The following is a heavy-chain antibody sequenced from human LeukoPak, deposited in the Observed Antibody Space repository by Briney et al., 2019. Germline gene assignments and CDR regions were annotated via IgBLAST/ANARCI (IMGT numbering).Heavy chain of an antibody. J-gene: IGHJ4*02. CDR3: AGAMGRY. CDR2: MNPNSGNT. D-gene: IGHD2-2*01. Sequence: ASVKVSCKASGYTFTSYEINWVRQATGQGLEWMGWMNPNSGNTGYAQKFQGRVTITADKSTSTAYMELSSLRSEDTAVYYCAGAMGRYWGQGTLVTVSS. V-gene: IGHV1-8*01. CDR1: GYTFTSYE.